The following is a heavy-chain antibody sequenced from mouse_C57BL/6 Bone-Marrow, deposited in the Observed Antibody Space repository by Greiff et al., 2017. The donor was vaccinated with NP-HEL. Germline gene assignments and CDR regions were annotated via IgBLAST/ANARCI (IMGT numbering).Heavy chain of an antibody. Sequence: VQLQQPGAELVRPGTSVKLSCKASGYTFTSYWMHWVKQRPGQGLEWIGVIDPSDSYTNYNQKFKGKATLTVDTSSSTAYMQLSSLTSEDSAVYYCARSAYGGRGTLVTVTA. CDR1: GYTFTSYW. V-gene: IGHV1-59*01. J-gene: IGHJ3*01. CDR3: ARSAY. CDR2: IDPSDSYT.